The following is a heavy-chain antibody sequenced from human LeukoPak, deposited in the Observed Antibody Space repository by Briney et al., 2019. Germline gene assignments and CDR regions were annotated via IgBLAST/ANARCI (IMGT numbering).Heavy chain of an antibody. CDR1: GRSLSGYY. V-gene: IGHV4-34*01. CDR2: INHSGST. D-gene: IGHD4-17*01. J-gene: IGHJ4*02. CDR3: AIYGDYTFDY. Sequence: SETLSLTCAVYGRSLSGYYRSWIRQPPGKGLEWIRKINHSGSTNYNPSLKSRVTMSVDTSKNQFSLNLSSVTAADTAVYYCAIYGDYTFDYWGQGTLVTVSS.